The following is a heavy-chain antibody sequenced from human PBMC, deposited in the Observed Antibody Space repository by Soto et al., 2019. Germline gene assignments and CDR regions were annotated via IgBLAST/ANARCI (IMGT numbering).Heavy chain of an antibody. D-gene: IGHD3-3*01. V-gene: IGHV4-34*01. CDR2: INHSGST. J-gene: IGHJ5*02. Sequence: SETLSLTCAVYGGSFSGYYWSWIRQPPGKGLEWIGEINHSGSTNYNPSLKSRVTISVDTSKNQFSLKLSSVTAADTAVYYCARGQYYDFWSGYYTGIWFDPWGQGTLVTVSS. CDR1: GGSFSGYY. CDR3: ARGQYYDFWSGYYTGIWFDP.